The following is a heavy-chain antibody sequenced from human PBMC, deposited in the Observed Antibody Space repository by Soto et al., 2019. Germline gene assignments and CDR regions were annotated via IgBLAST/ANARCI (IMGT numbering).Heavy chain of an antibody. V-gene: IGHV1-46*03. D-gene: IGHD6-6*01. J-gene: IGHJ6*03. CDR3: AKYSSSSSEESYYYMDV. Sequence: ASVKVSCKASGYTFTSYYMHWVRQAPGQGLEWMGIINPSGGSTSYAQKFQGRVTMTRDTSTSTVYMELSSLRSEDTAVYYCAKYSSSSSEESYYYMDVWGKGTTVNVSS. CDR2: INPSGGST. CDR1: GYTFTSYY.